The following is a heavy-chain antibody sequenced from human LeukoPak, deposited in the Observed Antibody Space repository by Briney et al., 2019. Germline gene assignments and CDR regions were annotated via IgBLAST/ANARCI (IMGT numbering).Heavy chain of an antibody. V-gene: IGHV4-59*01. CDR3: ARDVKYCSSTSCYAVGWFDP. CDR1: GASMSSYY. D-gene: IGHD2-2*01. Sequence: SETLSLTCNVSGASMSSYYWSWFRQPPGKGLEWIGYIYYSGSTNYNPSLKSRVTISVDTSKNQFSLKLSSVTAADTAVYYCARDVKYCSSTSCYAVGWFDPWGQGTLVTVSS. J-gene: IGHJ5*02. CDR2: IYYSGST.